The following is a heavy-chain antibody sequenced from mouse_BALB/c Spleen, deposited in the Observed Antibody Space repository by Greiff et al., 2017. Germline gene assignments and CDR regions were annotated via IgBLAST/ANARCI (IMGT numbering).Heavy chain of an antibody. CDR2: IDPANGNT. CDR3: AGYDGDYYAMDY. D-gene: IGHD2-14*01. CDR1: GFNIKDTY. V-gene: IGHV14-3*02. Sequence: VQLQQSGAELVKPGASVKLSCTASGFNIKDTYMHWVKQRPEQGLEWIGRIDPANGNTKYDPKFQGKATITADTSSNTAYLQLSSLTSEDTAVYYCAGYDGDYYAMDYWGQGTSVTVSS. J-gene: IGHJ4*01.